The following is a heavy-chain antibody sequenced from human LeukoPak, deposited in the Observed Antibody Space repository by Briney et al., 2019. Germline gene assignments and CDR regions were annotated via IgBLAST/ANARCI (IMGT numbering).Heavy chain of an antibody. J-gene: IGHJ4*02. CDR2: IYYSGST. CDR1: GGSISSYY. D-gene: IGHD3-16*01. CDR3: ARDRGGDFDY. Sequence: SETLSLTCTVSGGSISSYYWSWIRQPPGKGLEWIGYIYYSGSTNYNPSLKSRVTISVDTSKNQFSPKLSSVTAADTAVYYCARDRGGDFDYWGQGTLVTVTS. V-gene: IGHV4-59*01.